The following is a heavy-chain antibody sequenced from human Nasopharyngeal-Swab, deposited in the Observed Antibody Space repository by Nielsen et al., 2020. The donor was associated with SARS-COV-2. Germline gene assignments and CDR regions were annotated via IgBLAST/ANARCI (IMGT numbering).Heavy chain of an antibody. D-gene: IGHD3-3*01. CDR3: ARVDADYDFGSGSKSGLFDY. Sequence: GESLKISCAASGFTFSSYSMNWVRQAPGKGLEWVSSISSSSSYIYYADSVKGRFTISRDNAKNSLYLQMNSLRAEDTAVYYCARVDADYDFGSGSKSGLFDYWGQGTLVTVSS. J-gene: IGHJ4*02. CDR1: GFTFSSYS. CDR2: ISSSSSYI. V-gene: IGHV3-21*01.